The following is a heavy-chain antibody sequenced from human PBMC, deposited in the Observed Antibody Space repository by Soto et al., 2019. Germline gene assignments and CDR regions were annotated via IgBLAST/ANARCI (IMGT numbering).Heavy chain of an antibody. Sequence: QVQLQESGPGLVKPSETLSLTCTVSGGSISSYYWSWIRQPPGKGLEWIGYIYYSGSTNYNPSLKGRDTISVDTSKNQFSLKLSSVTAADTAVYYCAREGSLGYGMDVWGQGTTVTVSS. V-gene: IGHV4-59*01. J-gene: IGHJ6*02. D-gene: IGHD3-16*01. CDR3: AREGSLGYGMDV. CDR2: IYYSGST. CDR1: GGSISSYY.